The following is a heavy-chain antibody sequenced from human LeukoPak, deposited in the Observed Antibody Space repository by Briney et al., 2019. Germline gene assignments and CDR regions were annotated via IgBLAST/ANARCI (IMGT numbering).Heavy chain of an antibody. CDR1: GFTFSNYW. D-gene: IGHD2/OR15-2a*01. V-gene: IGHV3-7*01. CDR3: ARAVRLTDY. CDR2: IKQDGSEM. Sequence: GGSLRLSCAASGFTFSNYWMSWVRQAPGKGLEWVASIKQDGSEMYYVDSVKGRLTISRDNAKTSLSLQMNTLRVEDTAVYYCARAVRLTDYWGQGTLVTVSS. J-gene: IGHJ4*02.